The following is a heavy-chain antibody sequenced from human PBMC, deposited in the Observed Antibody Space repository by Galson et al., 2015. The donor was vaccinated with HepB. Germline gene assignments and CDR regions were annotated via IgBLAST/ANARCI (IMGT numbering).Heavy chain of an antibody. CDR3: ARDEVTMVRGVIRNWFDP. J-gene: IGHJ5*02. V-gene: IGHV3-48*02. CDR2: ISSSSSTI. Sequence: SLRLSCAASGFTFSSYSMNWVRQAPGKGLEWVSYISSSSSTIYYADSVKGRFTISRDNAKNSLYLQMNSLRDEDTAVYYCARDEVTMVRGVIRNWFDPWGQGTLVTVSS. CDR1: GFTFSSYS. D-gene: IGHD3-10*01.